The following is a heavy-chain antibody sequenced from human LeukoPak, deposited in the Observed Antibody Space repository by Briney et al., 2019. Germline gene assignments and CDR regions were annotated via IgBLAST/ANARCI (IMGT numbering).Heavy chain of an antibody. CDR2: ISADNGNT. V-gene: IGHV1-18*01. CDR3: ARVDILTGYYFFDY. J-gene: IGHJ4*02. CDR1: GYTFTSYD. D-gene: IGHD3-9*01. Sequence: GASVKVSCKASGYTFTSYDINWVRQAPGQGLEWMGWISADNGNTYYTQKFQGRVTFTTDTSTSTAYMELRSLRSDDTAVYFCARVDILTGYYFFDYWGQGTLVTVSS.